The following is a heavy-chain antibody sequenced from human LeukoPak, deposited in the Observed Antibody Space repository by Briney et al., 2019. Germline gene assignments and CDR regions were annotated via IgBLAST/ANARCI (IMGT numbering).Heavy chain of an antibody. Sequence: KPSETLSLTCTVSGYSISSGYYWGWIRQPPGKGLAWIGSIYHSGSTYYNPSLKSRVTISVDTSKNHFSLKLSSVTAADTAVYYCARGGDTSGYYYFEYFHHWGQGTLVAVSS. CDR3: ARGGDTSGYYYFEYFHH. D-gene: IGHD3-22*01. J-gene: IGHJ1*01. V-gene: IGHV4-38-2*02. CDR2: IYHSGST. CDR1: GYSISSGYY.